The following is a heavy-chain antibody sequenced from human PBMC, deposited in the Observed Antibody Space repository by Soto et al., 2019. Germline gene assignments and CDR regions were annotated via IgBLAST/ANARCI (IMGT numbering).Heavy chain of an antibody. V-gene: IGHV3-21*01. CDR1: GFTFSSYY. Sequence: EVQLVESGGGLVEPGGSLRLSCAASGFTFSSYYMNWVRQAPGEGLEWVSSISTSSRSIYYADSVKGRFTISRDNAKSSLYLQMNSRRAEDTAVYYCATGYRSGWYGLEYWGQGTLVTVSS. CDR2: ISTSSRSI. J-gene: IGHJ4*02. CDR3: ATGYRSGWYGLEY. D-gene: IGHD6-19*01.